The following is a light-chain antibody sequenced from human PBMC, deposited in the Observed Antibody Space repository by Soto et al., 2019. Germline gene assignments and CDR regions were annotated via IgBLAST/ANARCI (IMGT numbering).Light chain of an antibody. V-gene: IGLV1-44*01. Sequence: QSVLTQPPSASGTPGQRVIISCSGSSSHIGSNTVNWYQQLPGTAPKLLIYSNNQRPSGVPDRFSGSKSGTSASLAISGLQSEDEADYYCAAWDDSLNGRYVFGTATKLTVL. CDR1: SSHIGSNT. J-gene: IGLJ1*01. CDR3: AAWDDSLNGRYV. CDR2: SNN.